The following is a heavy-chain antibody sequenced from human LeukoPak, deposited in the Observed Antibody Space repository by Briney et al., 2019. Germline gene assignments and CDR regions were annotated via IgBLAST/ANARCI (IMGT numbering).Heavy chain of an antibody. CDR1: GFTFTNFE. V-gene: IGHV3-30*18. CDR2: ISYDGSTK. CDR3: AKDERWRRSGFHGGFDY. D-gene: IGHD6-19*01. J-gene: IGHJ4*02. Sequence: PGGSLRLSCAASGFTFTNFEMNWVRQAPGKGLEWVAFISYDGSTKYYADSVEGRFTISRDNSKNTLYVQMNSLRAEDTAVYYCAKDERWRRSGFHGGFDYWGQGALVTVSS.